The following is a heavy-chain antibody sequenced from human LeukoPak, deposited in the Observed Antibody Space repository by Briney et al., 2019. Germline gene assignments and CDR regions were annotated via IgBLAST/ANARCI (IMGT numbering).Heavy chain of an antibody. V-gene: IGHV3-23*01. Sequence: PGGSLILSCAASGFTFSSYAMSWVRQAPGKGLEWVSAISGSGGSTYYADSVKGRFTISRDNSKNTLCLQMNSLRAEDTAVYYCAKDSSGWAYYYYYYMDVWGKGTTVTVSS. CDR1: GFTFSSYA. CDR2: ISGSGGST. D-gene: IGHD6-19*01. CDR3: AKDSSGWAYYYYYYMDV. J-gene: IGHJ6*03.